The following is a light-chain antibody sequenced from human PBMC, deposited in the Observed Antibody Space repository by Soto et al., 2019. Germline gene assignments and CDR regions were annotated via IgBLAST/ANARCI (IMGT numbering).Light chain of an antibody. V-gene: IGLV1-44*01. J-gene: IGLJ1*01. CDR1: RSNIGSNS. CDR3: AAWDDRLNGYV. Sequence: QSVLIQSPSASGTPGQRVTISCSGSRSNIGSNSVYWYHQLPGTAPKLLIYNNNQRPSGVPDRFSGSTSGTSASLAISGLQSEDEADYYCAAWDDRLNGYVFGTGTKLTVL. CDR2: NNN.